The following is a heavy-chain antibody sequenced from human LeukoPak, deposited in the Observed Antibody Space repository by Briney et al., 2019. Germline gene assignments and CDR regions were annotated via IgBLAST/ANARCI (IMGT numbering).Heavy chain of an antibody. CDR1: GYSISSGYY. J-gene: IGHJ5*02. CDR2: IYYSGST. D-gene: IGHD3-9*01. CDR3: ARQLRYFDWLDWFDP. Sequence: SETLSLTCTVSGYSISSGYYWGWIRQPPGKGLEWIGSIYYSGSTYYNPSLKSRVTISVDTSKNQFSLKLSSVTAADTAVYYCARQLRYFDWLDWFDPWGQGTLVTVSS. V-gene: IGHV4-38-2*02.